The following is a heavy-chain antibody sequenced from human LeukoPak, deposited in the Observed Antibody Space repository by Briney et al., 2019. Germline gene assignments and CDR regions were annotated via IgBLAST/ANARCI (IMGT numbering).Heavy chain of an antibody. D-gene: IGHD2-15*01. J-gene: IGHJ3*02. CDR2: INPNSGGT. CDR3: AREFRRYCSGGNCYSPLEYAFDI. V-gene: IGHV1-2*02. Sequence: ASVKVSCKASGYTFSGYYMHWVRQAPGQGLEWMGWINPNSGGTNYAQRFQGRVTMTRDTSISTAYMELSRLRSDDTAVYYCAREFRRYCSGGNCYSPLEYAFDIWGQGTMVTVSS. CDR1: GYTFSGYY.